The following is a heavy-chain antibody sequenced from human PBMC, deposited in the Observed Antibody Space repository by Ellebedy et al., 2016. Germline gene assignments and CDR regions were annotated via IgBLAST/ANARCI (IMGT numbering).Heavy chain of an antibody. Sequence: SETLSLXCTVSGGSITSGSSYWSWIRQSAGKGLEWIGRVDTRGSTDYNPSLKSRVTMSMDTSMNQFSLRLSSVTASDTAVYYCATSRHSSSSIWYFDLWGRGTLVTVSS. CDR2: VDTRGST. J-gene: IGHJ2*01. D-gene: IGHD6-6*01. CDR1: GGSITSGSSY. CDR3: ATSRHSSSSIWYFDL. V-gene: IGHV4-61*02.